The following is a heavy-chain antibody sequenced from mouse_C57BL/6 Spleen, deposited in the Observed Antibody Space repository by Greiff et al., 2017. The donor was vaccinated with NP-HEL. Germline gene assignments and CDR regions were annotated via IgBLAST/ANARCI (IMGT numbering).Heavy chain of an antibody. Sequence: VQLQQPGAELVMPGASVKLSCKASGYTFTSYWMHWVKQRPGQGLEWIGEIDPSDSYTNYNQKFKGKSTLTVDKSSSTAYMQLSSLTSEDSAVYYCARNWDYFDYWGQGTTLTVSS. D-gene: IGHD4-1*01. CDR3: ARNWDYFDY. CDR2: IDPSDSYT. CDR1: GYTFTSYW. V-gene: IGHV1-69*01. J-gene: IGHJ2*01.